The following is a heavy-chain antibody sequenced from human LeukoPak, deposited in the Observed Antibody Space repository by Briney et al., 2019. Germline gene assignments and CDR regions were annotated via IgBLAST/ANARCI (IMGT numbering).Heavy chain of an antibody. CDR2: MNPNSGNT. CDR3: ARGEFLRGTDENWFDP. J-gene: IGHJ5*02. D-gene: IGHD1/OR15-1a*01. Sequence: GASVKVSCKASGYTFTSYDINWVRQATGQGLEWMGWMNPNSGNTGYAQKFQGRVTMTRNTSISTAYMELSSLRSEDTAVYYCARGEFLRGTDENWFDPWGQGTLVTVSS. CDR1: GYTFTSYD. V-gene: IGHV1-8*01.